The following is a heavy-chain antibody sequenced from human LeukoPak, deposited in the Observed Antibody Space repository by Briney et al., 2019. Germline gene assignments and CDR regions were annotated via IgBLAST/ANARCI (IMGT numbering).Heavy chain of an antibody. CDR2: IFSRGIT. D-gene: IGHD6-19*01. J-gene: IGHJ4*02. CDR3: STGWYGDGGY. V-gene: IGHV4-4*07. Sequence: SETLSLTCAVSGGSVSNYYWSCIRQPAGKGLEWIGRIFSRGITQYNPSLESRVTMSVDTSKNQFSLELSSVTAADTAVYYCSTGWYGDGGYWGQGILVTVSS. CDR1: GGSVSNYY.